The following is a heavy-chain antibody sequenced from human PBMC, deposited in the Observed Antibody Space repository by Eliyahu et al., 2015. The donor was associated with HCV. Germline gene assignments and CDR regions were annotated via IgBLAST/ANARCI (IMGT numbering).Heavy chain of an antibody. CDR1: GDTFNHFA. CDR3: ARAETTMTTAHDAFDI. D-gene: IGHD4-17*01. CDR2: FIASLDTA. J-gene: IGHJ3*02. Sequence: QVQLMQSGAEVKKPGSSVRVSCKTSGDTFNHFAINWVRQAPGHGLEWVGSFIASLDTANYAQKFQDRVTITADEATGTVYMDLSSLNSEDTAMFYCARAETTMTTAHDAFDIWGQGTMLIVSS. V-gene: IGHV1-69*11.